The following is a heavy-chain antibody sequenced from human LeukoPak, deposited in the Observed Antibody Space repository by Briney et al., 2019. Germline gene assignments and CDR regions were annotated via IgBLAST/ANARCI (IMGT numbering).Heavy chain of an antibody. CDR3: AKDYKRGAAGTRLFDY. Sequence: GGSLRLSCVASGFTFSSYGMHWVRQAPGKGLEWVAVISYDGSNKYYADSVKGRFTISRDDSKNTLYLQMNSLRAEDTAVYYCAKDYKRGAAGTRLFDYWGQGTLVTVSS. D-gene: IGHD6-13*01. V-gene: IGHV3-30*18. J-gene: IGHJ4*02. CDR2: ISYDGSNK. CDR1: GFTFSSYG.